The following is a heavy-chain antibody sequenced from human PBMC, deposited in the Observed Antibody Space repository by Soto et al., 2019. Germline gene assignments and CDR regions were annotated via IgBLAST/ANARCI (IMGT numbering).Heavy chain of an antibody. CDR2: IYYSGST. CDR3: ASRGYCSSTSCYGVFDY. Sequence: PSETQSLTCTVSGGTIRSGGYYWSWIRQHPGKGLEWIGYIYYSGSTHYNPSLKSRVTISVDTSKNQFSLKLSSVTAADTAVYYCASRGYCSSTSCYGVFDYWGQGTLVTVSS. CDR1: GGTIRSGGYY. J-gene: IGHJ4*02. D-gene: IGHD2-2*01. V-gene: IGHV4-31*03.